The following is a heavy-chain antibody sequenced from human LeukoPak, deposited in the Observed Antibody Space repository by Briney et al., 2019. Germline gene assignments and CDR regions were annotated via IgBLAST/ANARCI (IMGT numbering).Heavy chain of an antibody. CDR3: AREGSSRY. J-gene: IGHJ4*02. CDR1: GFNLSTYS. D-gene: IGHD1-26*01. Sequence: PGGSLRLSCAASGFNLSTYSMNWVRQAPGKGREWVSSISSSSSYIYYADSVKGRFTISRDNAQNSLYLQINSLRAEDTAVYYCAREGSSRYWGQGTLVTVSS. V-gene: IGHV3-21*01. CDR2: ISSSSSYI.